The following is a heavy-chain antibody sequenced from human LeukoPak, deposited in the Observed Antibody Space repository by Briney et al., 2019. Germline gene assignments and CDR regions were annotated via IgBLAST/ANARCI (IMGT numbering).Heavy chain of an antibody. CDR1: GFTFSSYA. Sequence: PGGSLRLSCAASGFTFSSYAMSWVRQAPGKELEWVSAISGSGGSTYYADSVKGRFTIPRDNSKNTLYLQMNSLRAEDTAVYYCAKDRRCSSTSCYKDYWGQGTLVTVSS. D-gene: IGHD2-2*02. CDR2: ISGSGGST. J-gene: IGHJ4*02. CDR3: AKDRRCSSTSCYKDY. V-gene: IGHV3-23*01.